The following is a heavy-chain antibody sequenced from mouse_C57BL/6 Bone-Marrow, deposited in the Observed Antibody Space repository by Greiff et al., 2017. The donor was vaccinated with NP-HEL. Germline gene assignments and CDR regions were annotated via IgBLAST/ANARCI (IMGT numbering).Heavy chain of an antibody. Sequence: QVQLQQSGAELVKPGASVKMSCKASGYTFTSYWITWVKQRPGQGLEWIGDIYPGSGSTNYNEKFKSKATLTGDTSSSTAYMQLSSLTSEDSAVYYCAREGTLYYFDYWGQGTTLTVSS. J-gene: IGHJ2*01. D-gene: IGHD2-14*01. CDR2: IYPGSGST. V-gene: IGHV1-55*01. CDR3: AREGTLYYFDY. CDR1: GYTFTSYW.